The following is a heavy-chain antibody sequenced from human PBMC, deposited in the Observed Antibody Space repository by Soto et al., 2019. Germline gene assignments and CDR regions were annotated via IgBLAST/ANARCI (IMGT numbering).Heavy chain of an antibody. J-gene: IGHJ4*02. V-gene: IGHV5-51*01. D-gene: IGHD4-17*01. CDR1: GYIFTSYW. CDR3: ASQPHDYGDYR. Sequence: GESLKISWKGSGYIFTSYWIGWVRQMPGKGLEWMGIIYPGDSDTRYSPSFQGQVTISADKSISTAYLQWSSLKASDTAMYYCASQPHDYGDYRWVQGTLVTVS. CDR2: IYPGDSDT.